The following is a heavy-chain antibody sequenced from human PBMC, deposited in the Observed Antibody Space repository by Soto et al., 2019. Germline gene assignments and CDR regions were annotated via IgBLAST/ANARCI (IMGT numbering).Heavy chain of an antibody. CDR1: GFSFSTHA. Sequence: PGGSLRLSCTASGFSFSTHAMSWVRQAPGKGLEWVSSISSGGTTTFYAASVEGRFTISRDKSKNTLYLQMNSLRADDTAVYYCAREGGSIGGWFGRKFHSWGQGTKVTVYS. D-gene: IGHD6-19*01. CDR2: ISSGGTTT. V-gene: IGHV3-23*01. J-gene: IGHJ4*02. CDR3: AREGGSIGGWFGRKFHS.